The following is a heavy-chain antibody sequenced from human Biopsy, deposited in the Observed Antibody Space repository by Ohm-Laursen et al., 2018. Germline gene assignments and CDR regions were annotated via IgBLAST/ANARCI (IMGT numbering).Heavy chain of an antibody. CDR1: GFTYTTFA. V-gene: IGHV3-23*01. D-gene: IGHD6-19*01. J-gene: IGHJ4*02. Sequence: SLRLSCSASGFTYTTFAMSWVRQAPGKGPEWVSTISANGATSYYADSVKGRFTVSRDNAKNSLFLQMNSLRVEDTALYYCVKSAYSSGFWEASDYWGQGTLVTVSS. CDR3: VKSAYSSGFWEASDY. CDR2: ISANGATS.